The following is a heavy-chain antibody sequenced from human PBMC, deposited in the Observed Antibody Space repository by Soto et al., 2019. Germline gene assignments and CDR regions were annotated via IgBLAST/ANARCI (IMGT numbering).Heavy chain of an antibody. J-gene: IGHJ4*02. CDR2: IYYSGRT. CDR1: GGSISSSSYY. D-gene: IGHD6-19*01. V-gene: IGHV4-39*01. CDR3: ATHAVHSSGFTDY. Sequence: QLQLQESGPGLVKPSETLSLTCTVSGGSISSSSYYWGWIRQPPGKGLEWIGSIYYSGRTYYNPSLKSRVTISVDTSKNQFSLRLSSVTAADTAVYYCATHAVHSSGFTDYWGQGTLVTVSS.